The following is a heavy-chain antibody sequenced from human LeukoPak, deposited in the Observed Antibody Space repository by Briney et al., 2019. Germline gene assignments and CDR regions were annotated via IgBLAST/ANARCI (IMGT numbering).Heavy chain of an antibody. J-gene: IGHJ4*01. CDR2: TYFMSRWIH. Sequence: SQTLALTCAISGDSVCNSIATWDWIRQSPSGGLEWLGRTYFMSRWIHDYSDSVKSRIVIDAATSKNQFSLLMKSVRHDDTAVYYCARRGDGNYYYDCWGEGTLVTVSS. D-gene: IGHD3-16*01. CDR1: GDSVCNSIAT. V-gene: IGHV6-1*01. CDR3: ARRGDGNYYYDC.